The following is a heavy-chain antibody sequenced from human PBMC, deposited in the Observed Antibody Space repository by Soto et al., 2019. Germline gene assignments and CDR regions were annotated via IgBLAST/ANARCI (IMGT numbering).Heavy chain of an antibody. CDR1: GFTYSTYT. V-gene: IGHV3-30-3*01. CDR3: ARDRRGVFSHSSSWYPFSMTYYYYGMDV. J-gene: IGHJ6*02. Sequence: PGGSLRLSCAASGFTYSTYTMHWVRQAPGKGLEWVAVISYDGNNKFYADSVKGRFTISRDSTKQTLYLQMNSLRPDDTAMYYCARDRRGVFSHSSSWYPFSMTYYYYGMDVWGQGTTVNVS. CDR2: ISYDGNNK. D-gene: IGHD6-13*01.